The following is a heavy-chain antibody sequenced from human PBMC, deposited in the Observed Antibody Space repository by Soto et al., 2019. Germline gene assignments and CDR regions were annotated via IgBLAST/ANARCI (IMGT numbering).Heavy chain of an antibody. D-gene: IGHD4-4*01. CDR3: ARSNPPGYPPRYSKYVYYGMDV. V-gene: IGHV5-51*01. J-gene: IGHJ6*02. CDR2: IYPGDSDT. CDR1: GYSFTSYW. Sequence: GESLKISCKGSGYSFTSYWIGWVRQMPGKGLEWMGIIYPGDSDTRYSPSFQGQVTISADKSISTAYLQWSSLKASDTAMYYCARSNPPGYPPRYSKYVYYGMDVWGQGTTVTVSS.